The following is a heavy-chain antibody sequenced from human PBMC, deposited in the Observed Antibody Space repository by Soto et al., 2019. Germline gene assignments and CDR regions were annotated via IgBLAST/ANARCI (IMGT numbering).Heavy chain of an antibody. Sequence: SVKVSCQASGGTFSSYAISWVRQAPGQGLEWMGGIIPIFGTANYAQKFQGRVTISAVESTSTAYMELSSLRSVDTAVYYCARDRGYSYGYPSYFDYWGQGTLVTVSS. D-gene: IGHD5-18*01. CDR1: GGTFSSYA. J-gene: IGHJ4*02. V-gene: IGHV1-69*13. CDR3: ARDRGYSYGYPSYFDY. CDR2: IIPIFGTA.